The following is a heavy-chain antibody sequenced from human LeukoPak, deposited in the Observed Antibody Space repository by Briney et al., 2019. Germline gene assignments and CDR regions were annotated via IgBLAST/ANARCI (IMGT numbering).Heavy chain of an antibody. V-gene: IGHV1-69*05. Sequence: ASVKVSCKASGGTFSSYAISWVRQAPGQGLEWMGGIIPIFGTANYAQKFQGRVTITTDESKRTAYMEMSSLRSEDTAVYYCAMEGYSYGPTQFDYWGQGTLVTVSS. CDR1: GGTFSSYA. D-gene: IGHD5-18*01. J-gene: IGHJ4*02. CDR3: AMEGYSYGPTQFDY. CDR2: IIPIFGTA.